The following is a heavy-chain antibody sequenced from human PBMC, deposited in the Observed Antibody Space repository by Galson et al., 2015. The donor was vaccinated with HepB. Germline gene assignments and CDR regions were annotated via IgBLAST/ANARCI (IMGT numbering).Heavy chain of an antibody. Sequence: SVKVSCKASGGTFSSYAISRVRQAPGQGLEWMGGIIPIFGTANYAQKFQGRVTITADESTSTAYMELSSLRSEDTAVYYCARDGRRQQPTPTEFDPWGQGTLVTVSS. J-gene: IGHJ5*02. CDR3: ARDGRRQQPTPTEFDP. V-gene: IGHV1-69*13. CDR2: IIPIFGTA. D-gene: IGHD6-13*01. CDR1: GGTFSSYA.